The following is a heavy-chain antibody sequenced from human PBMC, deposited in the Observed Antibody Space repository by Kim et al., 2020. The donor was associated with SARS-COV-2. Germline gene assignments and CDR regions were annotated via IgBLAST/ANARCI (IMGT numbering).Heavy chain of an antibody. D-gene: IGHD6-13*01. CDR2: IYYSGST. V-gene: IGHV4-31*03. CDR1: GGSISSGGYY. J-gene: IGHJ6*02. Sequence: SETLSLTCTVSGGSISSGGYYWSWIRQHPGKGLEWIGYIYYSGSTYYNPSLKSRVTISVDTSKNQFSLKLSSVTAADTAVYYCARGWLAAAGNYYYYYGMDVWGQGTTVTVSS. CDR3: ARGWLAAAGNYYYYYGMDV.